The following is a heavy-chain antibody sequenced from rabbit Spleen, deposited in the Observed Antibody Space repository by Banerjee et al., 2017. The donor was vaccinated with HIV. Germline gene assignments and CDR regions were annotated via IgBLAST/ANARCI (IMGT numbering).Heavy chain of an antibody. CDR3: ARDTGSSFSSYGMDL. Sequence: QSLEESGGDLVKPGASLTLTCTASGFSFSSSYYMCWVRQAPGKGLECIACIYGGFSGSTYYASWAKGRFTISKTSSTTVTLQMTSLTVADTATYFCARDTGSSFSSYGMDLWGPGTLVTVS. D-gene: IGHD8-1*01. V-gene: IGHV1S40*01. CDR2: IYGGFSGST. J-gene: IGHJ6*01. CDR1: GFSFSSSYY.